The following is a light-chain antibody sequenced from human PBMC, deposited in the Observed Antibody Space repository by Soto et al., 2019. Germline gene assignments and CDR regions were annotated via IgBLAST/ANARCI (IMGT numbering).Light chain of an antibody. J-gene: IGLJ2*01. V-gene: IGLV1-51*01. Sequence: QSVLTQPPSVSAAPGQKVTISCSGSSSNIGNQYVSWYQQLPGTAPKLLSYDNDKRPSGIPDRFSGSKSGTSATLAITGLQTGDEADYYCGTWDSSLSARIFGGGTKLTVL. CDR2: DND. CDR3: GTWDSSLSARI. CDR1: SSNIGNQY.